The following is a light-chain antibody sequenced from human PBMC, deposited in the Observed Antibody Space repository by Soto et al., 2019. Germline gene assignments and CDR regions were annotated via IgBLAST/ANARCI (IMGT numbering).Light chain of an antibody. CDR3: QQRSNWPPY. CDR1: QSVSSN. Sequence: EIVMTQSPATLSVSPGERATLSCRASQSVSSNLAWYQQKPGQAPRLLIYDASNRATGIPARFSGSGSGTDFTLTISSLEPEDFAVYYCQQRSNWPPYFGQGTRLEI. CDR2: DAS. V-gene: IGKV3-11*01. J-gene: IGKJ5*01.